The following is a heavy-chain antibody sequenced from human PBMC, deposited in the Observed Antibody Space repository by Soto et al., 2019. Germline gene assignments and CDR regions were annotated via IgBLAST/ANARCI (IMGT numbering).Heavy chain of an antibody. Sequence: GESLKISCKGSGYSFTNYWINWVRQMPGKGLGWMGIIDPSDSYTKYSPSFQGHVTISADKSINIAYLQWSSLETSDTAMYYCARAFSGYSGPTSWGQGTLVTVSS. J-gene: IGHJ5*02. V-gene: IGHV5-10-1*01. CDR2: IDPSDSYT. CDR1: GYSFTNYW. CDR3: ARAFSGYSGPTS. D-gene: IGHD5-12*01.